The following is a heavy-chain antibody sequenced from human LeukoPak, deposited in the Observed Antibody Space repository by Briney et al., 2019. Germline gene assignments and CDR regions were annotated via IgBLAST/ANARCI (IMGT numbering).Heavy chain of an antibody. J-gene: IGHJ4*02. CDR3: VGRFDDSSGYVLDY. CDR1: GGTFSSYA. D-gene: IGHD3-22*01. V-gene: IGHV1-69*13. Sequence: ASVKVSCKASGGTFSSYAISWVRQAPGQGLEWMGGIIPIFGTANYAQKFQGRVTITADESTSTAYMELSSLRSEDTAVYYCVGRFDDSSGYVLDYWGQGTLVTVSS. CDR2: IIPIFGTA.